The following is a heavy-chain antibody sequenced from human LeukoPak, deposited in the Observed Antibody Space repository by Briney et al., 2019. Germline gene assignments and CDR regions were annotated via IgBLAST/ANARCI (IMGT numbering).Heavy chain of an antibody. CDR2: VNESGGT. J-gene: IGHJ4*02. Sequence: PSETLSLTCAVYIDSFSNYHWNWIRQTPAKGMEWIGEVNESGGTNTSPSLRSRVILSVDTSKNQFSLKLSSVTAADTAVYYCARLVMAAGWSRNDYWGQGTLVTVSS. V-gene: IGHV4-34*01. CDR3: ARLVMAAGWSRNDY. CDR1: IDSFSNYH. D-gene: IGHD2-15*01.